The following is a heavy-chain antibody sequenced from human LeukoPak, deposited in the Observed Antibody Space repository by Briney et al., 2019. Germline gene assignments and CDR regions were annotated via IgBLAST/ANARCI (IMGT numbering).Heavy chain of an antibody. V-gene: IGHV3-30*03. CDR2: ITNDGSRK. J-gene: IGHJ4*02. CDR1: GFTFSRHG. Sequence: GGSLRLSCAPSGFTFSRHGMHWVRQAPGKGLEWVAIITNDGSRKYYAHSVEGRFTISRDNSKNTLYLQMDSLRAEDTAVYYCARDRAWNYFDYWGQGTLVTVSS. D-gene: IGHD3-3*01. CDR3: ARDRAWNYFDY.